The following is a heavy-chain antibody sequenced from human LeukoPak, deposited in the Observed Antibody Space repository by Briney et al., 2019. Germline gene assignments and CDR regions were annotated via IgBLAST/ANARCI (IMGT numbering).Heavy chain of an antibody. J-gene: IGHJ4*02. CDR3: ARVGVGAQYYFDY. V-gene: IGHV1-8*01. CDR2: MNPNSGNT. Sequence: ASVKVSCKASGYTLTSYDINWVRQATGQGLEWMGWMNPNSGNTGYAQRFQGRVTMTRNTSISTAYMELSSLRSEDTAVYYCARVGVGAQYYFDYWGQGTLVTVSS. D-gene: IGHD1-26*01. CDR1: GYTLTSYD.